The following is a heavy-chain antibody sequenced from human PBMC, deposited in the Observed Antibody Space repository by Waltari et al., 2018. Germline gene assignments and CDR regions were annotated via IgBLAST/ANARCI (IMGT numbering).Heavy chain of an antibody. D-gene: IGHD2-2*02. CDR1: GGTFSSYT. Sequence: QVQLVQSGAEVKKPGSSVKVSCKASGGTFSSYTISWVRQAPGQGLEWMGRILPILGKANYAQKFQGRVTITADKSTSTAYMELSSLRSGDTAVYYCAGDCSSTSCYRGRYWFDPWGQGTLVTVSS. J-gene: IGHJ5*02. V-gene: IGHV1-69*08. CDR3: AGDCSSTSCYRGRYWFDP. CDR2: ILPILGKA.